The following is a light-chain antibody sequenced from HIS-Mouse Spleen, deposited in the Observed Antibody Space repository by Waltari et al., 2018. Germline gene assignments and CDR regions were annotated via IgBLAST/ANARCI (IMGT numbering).Light chain of an antibody. J-gene: IGLJ2*01. CDR3: YSTDSSGNHRV. V-gene: IGLV3-10*01. Sequence: SYELTQPPSVSVSPGQTARITCSGDALPKKYAYWYQHNSGQAPVLVIYEDRKRPSGIPERFSGSSSGTMATLTISGAQVEDEADYYCYSTDSSGNHRVFGGGTKLTVL. CDR2: EDR. CDR1: ALPKKY.